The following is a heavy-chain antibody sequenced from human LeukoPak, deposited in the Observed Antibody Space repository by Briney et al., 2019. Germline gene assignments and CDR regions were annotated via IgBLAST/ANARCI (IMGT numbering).Heavy chain of an antibody. J-gene: IGHJ6*02. CDR3: ASGMVRGVIPPHYYYGMDV. CDR2: IYYSGST. V-gene: IGHV4-39*01. D-gene: IGHD3-10*01. Sequence: PSETLSLTCTVSGGSISSSSYYWGWIRQPPGKGLEWIGSIYYSGSTYYNPSLKSRVTISVDTSKNQFSLKLSSVTAADTAVYYCASGMVRGVIPPHYYYGMDVWGQGTTVTVSS. CDR1: GGSISSSSYY.